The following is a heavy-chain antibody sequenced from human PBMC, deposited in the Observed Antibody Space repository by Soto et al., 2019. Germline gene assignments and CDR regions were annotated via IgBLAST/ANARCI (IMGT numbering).Heavy chain of an antibody. Sequence: QVQVVQSGAEVKKPGASVRVSCKASGYTFSTYGMHWVRQAPGQSLEWMDWLNGGTGQTRYSQRFQDRVIITRDTSASTGYMELRSLRSEDTAVYYCARGKGMEENYFYYGMDIWGQGTTVTVSS. CDR3: ARGKGMEENYFYYGMDI. CDR2: LNGGTGQT. CDR1: GYTFSTYG. J-gene: IGHJ6*02. V-gene: IGHV1-3*01. D-gene: IGHD3-10*01.